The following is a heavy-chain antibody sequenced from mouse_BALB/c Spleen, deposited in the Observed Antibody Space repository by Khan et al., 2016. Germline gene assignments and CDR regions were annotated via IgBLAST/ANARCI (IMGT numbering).Heavy chain of an antibody. CDR1: GYSITSDYA. J-gene: IGHJ4*01. Sequence: EVQLQESGPGLVKPSQSLSLTCTVTGYSITSDYAWNWIRQFPRNKLEWMGYISYSGNTRYYPSLKSRTSITRDTFKNQFFLKLNSVTTEDTATYYCARAPTAYYAMDYGGQGTSVTVSS. CDR3: ARAPTAYYAMDY. D-gene: IGHD1-2*01. V-gene: IGHV3-2*02. CDR2: ISYSGNT.